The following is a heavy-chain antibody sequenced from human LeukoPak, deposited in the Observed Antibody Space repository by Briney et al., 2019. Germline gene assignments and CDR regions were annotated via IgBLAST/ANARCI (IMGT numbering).Heavy chain of an antibody. Sequence: QAGGSLRLSCAASGFTFSSYGMHWVRQAPGKGLEWVAVISYDGGNKYYADSVKGRFTISRDNSKNTLYLQMNSLRAEDTAVYYCAREGKSRVYYDILTGPAPPESYYYGMDVWGQGTTVTVSS. V-gene: IGHV3-30*03. D-gene: IGHD3-9*01. CDR1: GFTFSSYG. J-gene: IGHJ6*02. CDR2: ISYDGGNK. CDR3: AREGKSRVYYDILTGPAPPESYYYGMDV.